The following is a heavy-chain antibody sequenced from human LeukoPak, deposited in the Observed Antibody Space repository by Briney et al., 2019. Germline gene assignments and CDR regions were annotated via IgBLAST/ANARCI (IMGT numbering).Heavy chain of an antibody. J-gene: IGHJ5*02. CDR3: ARDRSNWFDP. CDR1: GVSISSYY. CDR2: IYYSGST. D-gene: IGHD3-16*02. V-gene: IGHV4-59*01. Sequence: SETLSLTCTVSGVSISSYYWSWLRQPSGKGLEWIGYIYYSGSTNYNPSLKSRVTISVDTSKNQFSLKLSSVTAADTAVYYCARDRSNWFDPWGQGTLVTVSS.